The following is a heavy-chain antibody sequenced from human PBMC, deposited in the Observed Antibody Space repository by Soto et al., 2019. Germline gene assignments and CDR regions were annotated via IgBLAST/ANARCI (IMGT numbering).Heavy chain of an antibody. CDR3: VGRNDYGDYTTQHDFDY. V-gene: IGHV4-34*01. J-gene: IGHJ4*02. CDR1: GGSFSGYY. D-gene: IGHD4-17*01. Sequence: PSETLSLTCAVYGGSFSGYYWSWIRQPPRKGLEWIGEINHSGSTNYNPSLKSRVTISVDTSKNQFSLKLSSVTAADTAVYYCVGRNDYGDYTTQHDFDYWGQGTLVTVSS. CDR2: INHSGST.